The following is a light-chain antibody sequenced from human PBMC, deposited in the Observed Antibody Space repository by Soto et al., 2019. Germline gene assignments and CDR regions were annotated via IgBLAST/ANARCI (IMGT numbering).Light chain of an antibody. CDR2: DTS. Sequence: EVVMRQSPGTLYDSPREGATLSCSASQGIGATLAWYQPKPGQTPRRLIYDTSPRATGVPTRFSGSRSGAEFTLTIHRLQSEDFAVYYCQPYNTWPLTFGGGTKVEIK. CDR1: QGIGAT. CDR3: QPYNTWPLT. J-gene: IGKJ4*01. V-gene: IGKV3-15*01.